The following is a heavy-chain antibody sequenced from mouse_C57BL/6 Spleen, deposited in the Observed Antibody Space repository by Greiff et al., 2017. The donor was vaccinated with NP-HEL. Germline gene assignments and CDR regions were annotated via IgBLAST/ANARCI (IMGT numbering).Heavy chain of an antibody. D-gene: IGHD2-4*01. Sequence: EVKLQESGPGLVKPSQSLSLTCSVTGYSITSGYYWNWIRQFPGNKLEWMGYISYDGSNNYNPSLKNRISITRDTSKNQFFLKLNSVTTEDTATYYCAREGIYYDYDGVYYYAMDYWGQGTSVTVSS. CDR3: AREGIYYDYDGVYYYAMDY. V-gene: IGHV3-6*01. CDR2: ISYDGSN. CDR1: GYSITSGYY. J-gene: IGHJ4*01.